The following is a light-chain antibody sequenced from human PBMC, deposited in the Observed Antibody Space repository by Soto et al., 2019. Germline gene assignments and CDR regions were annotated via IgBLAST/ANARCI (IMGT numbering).Light chain of an antibody. CDR2: GAS. V-gene: IGKV1-39*01. CDR1: QNIRNY. Sequence: DIQMTQSPSSLSASVGDTVTITCRASQNIRNYLNWYQQKPGKAPNLLIYGASSLQSGVPSRFSGSGSETDFTLTINNLQPEDFATYYCQQSYTAVFTFGPGTKVDIK. J-gene: IGKJ3*01. CDR3: QQSYTAVFT.